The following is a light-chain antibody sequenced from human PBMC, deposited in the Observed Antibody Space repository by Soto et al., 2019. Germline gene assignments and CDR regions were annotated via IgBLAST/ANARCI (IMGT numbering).Light chain of an antibody. CDR2: AAS. CDR3: QQYSDRPPLT. Sequence: EIVLTQSPATLSLSPGERATLSCRASQSVSSYLVWYQQKPGQAPRLLIYAASSRATGIPARFSGSGSGTEFTLTISSLESEDFAVYYCQQYSDRPPLTFGGGTKVDI. V-gene: IGKV3-11*01. J-gene: IGKJ4*01. CDR1: QSVSSY.